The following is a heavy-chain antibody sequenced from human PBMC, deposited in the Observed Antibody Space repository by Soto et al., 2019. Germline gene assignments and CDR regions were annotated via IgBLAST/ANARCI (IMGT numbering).Heavy chain of an antibody. CDR2: IYYSGST. D-gene: IGHD3-22*01. V-gene: IGHV4-39*01. CDR3: ARRGYDSSGSWYYFDY. Sequence: SETLSLTCTVSGGSISSSSYYWGWIRQPPGEGLEWIGSIYYSGSTYYDPSLKSRVTISVDTSKNQFSLKLSSVTAADTAVYYCARRGYDSSGSWYYFDYWGQGTLVTVS. J-gene: IGHJ4*02. CDR1: GGSISSSSYY.